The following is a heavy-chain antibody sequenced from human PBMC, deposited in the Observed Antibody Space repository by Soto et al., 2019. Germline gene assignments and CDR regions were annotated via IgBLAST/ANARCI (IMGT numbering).Heavy chain of an antibody. Sequence: QVELVQSGAEVKEPGASVKVSCKTSGYTFTTFGIAWVRQAPGQGLEWVAWISAHNGDTKYAKSVQDRVTLTTHTXTXXXYMXXXXLKNDDXXXXXXXXXXXXXXXXXGXDFDYWGQGTLITVSS. CDR1: GYTFTTFG. V-gene: IGHV1-18*01. CDR3: XXXXXXXXXXXGXDFDY. J-gene: IGHJ4*02. CDR2: ISAHNGDT.